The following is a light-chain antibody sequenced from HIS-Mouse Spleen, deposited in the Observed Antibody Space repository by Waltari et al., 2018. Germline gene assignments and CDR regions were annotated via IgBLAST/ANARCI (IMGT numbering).Light chain of an antibody. CDR1: NIRSNI. CDR2: DDS. V-gene: IGLV3-21*03. Sequence: SDVLTHPTTASVAPGNTARLPCAGTNIRSNIVNLYPQKPGQAPVLVFYDDSDRPSGIPERFSGSNSGNTATLTISRVEAGDEADYYCQVWDSSSDHVVFGGGTKLTVL. CDR3: QVWDSSSDHVV. J-gene: IGLJ2*01.